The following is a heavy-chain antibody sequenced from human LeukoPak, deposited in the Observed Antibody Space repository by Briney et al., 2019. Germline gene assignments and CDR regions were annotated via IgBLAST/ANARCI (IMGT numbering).Heavy chain of an antibody. D-gene: IGHD5-12*01. V-gene: IGHV3-20*04. Sequence: GGSLRLSCAASGFTFDDNAMSWVRQAPGKGLEWVSGINWNGGSTGYADSVKGRFTISRDNAKNSLYLQMNSLRAEDTALYYCARVAGYSGYDYFDDWGQGTLVTVSS. CDR1: GFTFDDNA. J-gene: IGHJ4*02. CDR2: INWNGGST. CDR3: ARVAGYSGYDYFDD.